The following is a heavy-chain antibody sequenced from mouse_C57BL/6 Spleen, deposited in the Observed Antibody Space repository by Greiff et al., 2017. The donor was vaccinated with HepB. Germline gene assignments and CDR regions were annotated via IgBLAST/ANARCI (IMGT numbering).Heavy chain of an antibody. V-gene: IGHV1-22*01. CDR1: GYTFTDYN. Sequence: EVQLQESGPELVKPGASVKMSCKASGYTFTDYNMHWVKQSHGKSLEWIGYINPNNGGTSYNQKFKGKATLTVNKSSSTAYMELRSLTSEDSAVYYCARSITTVVAYYFDYWGQGTTLTVSS. CDR2: INPNNGGT. CDR3: ARSITTVVAYYFDY. D-gene: IGHD1-1*01. J-gene: IGHJ2*01.